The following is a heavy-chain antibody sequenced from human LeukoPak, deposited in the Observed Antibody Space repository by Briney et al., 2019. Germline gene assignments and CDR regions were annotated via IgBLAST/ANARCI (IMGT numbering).Heavy chain of an antibody. V-gene: IGHV3-21*06. Sequence: GGPLRLSCAASGFTFSSYSMNWVRQAPGKGLECVSSISSSSSYLYYADSVKGRFTISRDHAQNPLYLQIYSLCAEDRVVFYCARGGVVGLVPFDYWGQGTLVTVSS. CDR3: ARGGVVGLVPFDY. CDR2: ISSSSSYL. D-gene: IGHD3/OR15-3a*01. CDR1: GFTFSSYS. J-gene: IGHJ4*02.